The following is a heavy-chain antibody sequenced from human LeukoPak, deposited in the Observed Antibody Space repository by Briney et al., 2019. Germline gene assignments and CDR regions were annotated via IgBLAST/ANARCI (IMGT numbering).Heavy chain of an antibody. Sequence: GASVKVSCKASGGTFSSYAISWVRQAPGQGLEWMGRIIPILGIANYAQKFQGRVTITADKSTSTAYMELSSLRSEDTAVYYCATGMRDYSNYVWIDYWGQGTLVTVSS. V-gene: IGHV1-69*04. D-gene: IGHD4-4*01. CDR2: IIPILGIA. J-gene: IGHJ4*02. CDR3: ATGMRDYSNYVWIDY. CDR1: GGTFSSYA.